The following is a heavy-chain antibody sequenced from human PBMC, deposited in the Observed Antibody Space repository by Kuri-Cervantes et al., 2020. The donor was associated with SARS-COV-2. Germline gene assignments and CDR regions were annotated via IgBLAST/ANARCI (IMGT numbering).Heavy chain of an antibody. Sequence: GESLKISCAASGFTVSSNYMSWVRQAPGKGLEWVSVIYSGGSTYYADSVKGRFTISRDNSKNTLYLQMNSLRAEDTAVYYCARDRGYCSSTSCYHNRGQGTLVTVSS. D-gene: IGHD2-2*01. V-gene: IGHV3-66*02. CDR2: IYSGGST. CDR1: GFTVSSNY. J-gene: IGHJ4*02. CDR3: ARDRGYCSSTSCYHN.